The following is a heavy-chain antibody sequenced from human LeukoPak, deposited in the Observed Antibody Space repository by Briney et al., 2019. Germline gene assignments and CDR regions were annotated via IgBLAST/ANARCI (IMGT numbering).Heavy chain of an antibody. J-gene: IGHJ3*02. CDR1: GFTFSSYE. V-gene: IGHV3-48*03. CDR3: SRNFSYYYDSSGYYYDYAFDI. D-gene: IGHD3-22*01. Sequence: GGSLRLSCAASGFTFSSYEMNWVRQAPGKGLEWVSYISSSGSTISYADSVKGRFTISRDNAKNSLYLQMNSLRAEDTAVYYWSRNFSYYYDSSGYYYDYAFDIWGQGTMVTVSS. CDR2: ISSSGSTI.